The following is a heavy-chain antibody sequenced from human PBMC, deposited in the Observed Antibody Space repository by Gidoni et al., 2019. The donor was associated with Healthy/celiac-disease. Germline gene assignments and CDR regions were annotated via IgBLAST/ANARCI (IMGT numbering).Heavy chain of an antibody. V-gene: IGHV3-15*01. J-gene: IGHJ3*02. CDR2: IKRKTDGGKT. CDR3: TTRGLWMVAALADAFDI. Sequence: EVQLVESGGGLVKPGGSLRLSCAASGFPFSNAWLSWVRQAPGKGLEWLGRIKRKTDGGKTDYAAPVKGRFTISRDDSKNTLYLQMNSLKTEDTAVYYCTTRGLWMVAALADAFDIWGQGTMVTVSS. D-gene: IGHD2-15*01. CDR1: GFPFSNAW.